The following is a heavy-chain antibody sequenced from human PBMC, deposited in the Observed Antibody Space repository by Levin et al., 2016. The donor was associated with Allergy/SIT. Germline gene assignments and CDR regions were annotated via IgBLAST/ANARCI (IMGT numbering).Heavy chain of an antibody. Sequence: ASVKVSCKASGYIVYQLRRLIDTVVDDDGPGQGLEWMGYISPNTGATTYAQKFQGRVTLTRDTSITTAYMELSRLRSDDTAVYYCARDGNMDVWGQGTTVTVSS. J-gene: IGHJ6*02. CDR1: GYIVYQLRRL. CDR2: ISPNTGAT. V-gene: IGHV1-2*02. CDR3: ARDGNMDV.